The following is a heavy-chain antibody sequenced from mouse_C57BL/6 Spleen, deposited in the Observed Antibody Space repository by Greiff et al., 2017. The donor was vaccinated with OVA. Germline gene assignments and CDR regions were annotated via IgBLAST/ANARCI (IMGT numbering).Heavy chain of an antibody. V-gene: IGHV1-22*01. J-gene: IGHJ4*01. Sequence: VQLQQSGPELVKPGASVKMSCKASGYTFTDYNMHWVKQSHGRSLEWIGYINPNNGGTSYNQKFKGKATLTVNKSSSTAYMELRCLTSAVSSVYYCSRLKDYGSFYAMDYWGQGTSVTVSS. CDR2: INPNNGGT. CDR3: SRLKDYGSFYAMDY. CDR1: GYTFTDYN. D-gene: IGHD1-1*01.